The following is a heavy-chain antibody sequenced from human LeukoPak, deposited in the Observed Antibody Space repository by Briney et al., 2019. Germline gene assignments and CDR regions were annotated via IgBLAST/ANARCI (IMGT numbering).Heavy chain of an antibody. CDR1: GFTFSDYY. CDR3: ARAEGVAVTGTDWFDP. J-gene: IGHJ5*02. V-gene: IGHV3-11*05. CDR2: ISSSSYT. D-gene: IGHD6-19*01. Sequence: GRSLRLSCAASGFTFSDYYMTWIRQAPGKGLEWVSYISSSSYTNYADSVKGRFTISRDNTKNSLYLQMNSLRAEDTAVYFCARAEGVAVTGTDWFDPWGQGTLVTVSS.